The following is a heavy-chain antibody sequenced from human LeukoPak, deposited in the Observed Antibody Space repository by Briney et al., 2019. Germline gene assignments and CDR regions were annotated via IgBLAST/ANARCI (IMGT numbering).Heavy chain of an antibody. CDR2: INWNGGST. D-gene: IGHD3-9*01. J-gene: IGHJ4*02. Sequence: AGSLTLSCAASGFTFDDYGMSWVRQAPGKGLEWVSGINWNGGSTGYADSVKGRFTISRDNAKNSLYLQMNSLRAEDTALYYCATALGYDILTGYYGYWGQGTLVSASS. CDR3: ATALGYDILTGYYGY. V-gene: IGHV3-20*04. CDR1: GFTFDDYG.